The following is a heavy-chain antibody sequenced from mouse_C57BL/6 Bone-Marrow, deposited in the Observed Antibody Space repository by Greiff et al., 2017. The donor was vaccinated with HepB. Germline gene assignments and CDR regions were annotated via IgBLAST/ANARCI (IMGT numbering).Heavy chain of an antibody. CDR2: INPSNGGT. Sequence: QVQLQQPGTELVKPGASVKLSCKASGYTFTSYWMHWVKQRPGQGLEWIGNINPSNGGTNYNEKFKSKATLTVDNSSSTAYMQLSSLTSEDSAVYYCARGCSYCYGSSYWFAYWGQGTLVTVSA. CDR1: GYTFTSYW. CDR3: ARGCSYCYGSSYWFAY. D-gene: IGHD1-1*01. V-gene: IGHV1-53*01. J-gene: IGHJ3*01.